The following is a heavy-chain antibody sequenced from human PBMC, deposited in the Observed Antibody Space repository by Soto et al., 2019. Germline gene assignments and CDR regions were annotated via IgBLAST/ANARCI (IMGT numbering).Heavy chain of an antibody. J-gene: IGHJ4*02. V-gene: IGHV4-30-4*01. CDR3: ARGRGSSLFDY. Sequence: PSETLSLTCTVSGGSISSGDYYWSWIRQPPGKGLEWIGYIYYSGSTYYNPSLKSRVTISVDTSKNQFSLSLSTVTAADTAVYYCARGRGSSLFDYWGQGTLVTFSS. D-gene: IGHD1-26*01. CDR1: GGSISSGDYY. CDR2: IYYSGST.